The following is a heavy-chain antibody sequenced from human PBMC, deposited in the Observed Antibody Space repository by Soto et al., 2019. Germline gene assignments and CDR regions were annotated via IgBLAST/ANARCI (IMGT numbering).Heavy chain of an antibody. J-gene: IGHJ3*01. CDR2: VYDADGK. CDR1: GMTVSGKKY. D-gene: IGHD1-1*01. CDR3: ATWLQREHAYDV. Sequence: GGSLRLSCAFVGMTVSGKKYVAWVRQAPGKGLEWVSGVYDADGKYYADSVKGRFTTSRDSSKTIVYLEMNDLGPEDTAIYYCATWLQREHAYDVWGQGTTVT. V-gene: IGHV3-53*01.